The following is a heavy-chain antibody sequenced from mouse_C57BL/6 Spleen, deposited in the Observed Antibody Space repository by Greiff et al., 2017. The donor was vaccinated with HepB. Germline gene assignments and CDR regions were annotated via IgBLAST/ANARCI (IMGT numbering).Heavy chain of an antibody. Sequence: QVQLQQPGTELVKPGASVKLSCKASGYTFTSYWMHWVKQRPGQGLEWIGNINPSNGGTNYNEKFKSKATLTVDKSYSTAYMQLSSLTSEDSAVYYCARGGYYGNPYPYFDVWGTGTTVTVSS. CDR1: GYTFTSYW. CDR3: ARGGYYGNPYPYFDV. D-gene: IGHD2-1*01. V-gene: IGHV1-53*01. J-gene: IGHJ1*03. CDR2: INPSNGGT.